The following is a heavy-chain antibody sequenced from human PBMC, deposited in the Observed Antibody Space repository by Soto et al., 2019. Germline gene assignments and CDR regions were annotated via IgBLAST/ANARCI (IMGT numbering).Heavy chain of an antibody. CDR1: GYTFTAYY. D-gene: IGHD2-8*01. V-gene: IGHV1-2*02. J-gene: IGHJ4*02. CDR3: ARDTYANFDY. Sequence: SVKVSCKASGYTFTAYYMHWGRQAPGQGLEWMGWVNPGNGTTSFAQKFQGRVTMTRDTSISTAYMELSGLRSDDTAMYYCARDTYANFDYWGQGTLVTVYS. CDR2: VNPGNGTT.